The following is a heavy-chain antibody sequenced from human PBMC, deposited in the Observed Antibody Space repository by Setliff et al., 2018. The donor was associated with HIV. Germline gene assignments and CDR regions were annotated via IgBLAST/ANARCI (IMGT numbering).Heavy chain of an antibody. CDR3: AKVHYYYDSSGYPNPVDY. CDR1: GFTFSSYG. V-gene: IGHV3-30*02. D-gene: IGHD3-22*01. Sequence: GGSLRLSCAASGFTFSSYGMHWVRQAPGKGLEWVAFIRYDGSNKYYADSVKGRFTISRDNSKNTLYLQMNSLRAEDTAVYYCAKVHYYYDSSGYPNPVDYWGQGTLVTVSS. J-gene: IGHJ4*02. CDR2: IRYDGSNK.